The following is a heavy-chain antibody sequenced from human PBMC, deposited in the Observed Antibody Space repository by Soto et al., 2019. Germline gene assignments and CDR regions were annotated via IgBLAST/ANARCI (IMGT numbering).Heavy chain of an antibody. Sequence: PGESLKISCKGSGYSFTSYWIGWVRQMPGKGLEWMGIIYPGDSDTRYSPSFQGQVTISADKSISTAYLQWSSLKASDTAMYYCARALERQGRYYCYYYGMDVGGQGTTVTVSS. CDR1: GYSFTSYW. CDR3: ARALERQGRYYCYYYGMDV. CDR2: IYPGDSDT. D-gene: IGHD1-1*01. V-gene: IGHV5-51*01. J-gene: IGHJ6*02.